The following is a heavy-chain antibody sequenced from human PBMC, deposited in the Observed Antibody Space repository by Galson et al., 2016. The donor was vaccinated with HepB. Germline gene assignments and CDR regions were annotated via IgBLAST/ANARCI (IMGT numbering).Heavy chain of an antibody. J-gene: IGHJ6*02. CDR2: ISSGANVI. CDR3: ARSISTTCPKSGGMDV. Sequence: SLRLSCAASGFALSNYHLNWFRQAPGRGLEWVSTISSGANVIEYADSVRGRFTISRDNAQGSSYLQMDTMRADDTAFYYCARSISTTCPKSGGMDVWGQGPTVTVSS. V-gene: IGHV3-21*06. CDR1: GFALSNYH. D-gene: IGHD1/OR15-1a*01.